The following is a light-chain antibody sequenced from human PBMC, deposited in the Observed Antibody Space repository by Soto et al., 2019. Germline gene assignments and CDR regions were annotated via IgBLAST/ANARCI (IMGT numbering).Light chain of an antibody. J-gene: IGLJ1*01. CDR3: QVWDSSSDHDV. CDR2: DDS. CDR1: NIGSKS. V-gene: IGLV3-21*02. Sequence: SYELTQPPSVSVAPGQTASITCGGNNIGSKSVHWYQQKLGQAPVLVVYDDSGRPSGIPGRFSGSNSGNTATLTVSRVEAGDEADYYCQVWDSSSDHDVFGTGTKLTVL.